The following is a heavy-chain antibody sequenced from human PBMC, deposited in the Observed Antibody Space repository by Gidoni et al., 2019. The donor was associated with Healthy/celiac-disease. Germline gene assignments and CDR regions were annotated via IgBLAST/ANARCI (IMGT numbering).Heavy chain of an antibody. Sequence: QVQLQQWGAGLLKPSETMSLTCAVYGGSFSGYSWNWIRQPPGKGLDWIGEINHSGSTNYNPSLKSRVTISVDTSKNQFSLKLTSVTAADTAVYYCARAIKIAAAGSMDVWGQGTTVTVSS. CDR3: ARAIKIAAAGSMDV. V-gene: IGHV4-34*01. D-gene: IGHD6-13*01. CDR1: GGSFSGYS. J-gene: IGHJ6*02. CDR2: INHSGST.